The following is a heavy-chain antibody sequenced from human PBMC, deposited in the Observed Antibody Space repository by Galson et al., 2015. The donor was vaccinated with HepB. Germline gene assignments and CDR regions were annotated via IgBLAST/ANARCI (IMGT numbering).Heavy chain of an antibody. D-gene: IGHD3-10*01. CDR1: GFTFSSYA. J-gene: IGHJ4*02. CDR2: ISGSGGST. Sequence: SLRLSCAASGFTFSSYAMSWVRQAPGKGLEWVSAISGSGGSTYYADSVKGRFTISKDNSKNTLYLQMNSLRAEDTAVYYCAKLAASLWFGELFGSLPDYWGQGTLVTVSS. CDR3: AKLAASLWFGELFGSLPDY. V-gene: IGHV3-23*01.